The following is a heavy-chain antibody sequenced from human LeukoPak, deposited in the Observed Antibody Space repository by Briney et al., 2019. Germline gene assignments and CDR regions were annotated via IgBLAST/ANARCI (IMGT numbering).Heavy chain of an antibody. D-gene: IGHD3-10*01. V-gene: IGHV3-66*01. CDR3: AAGELLNG. CDR2: IFSHGET. Sequence: PGGSLRLSCAASGFTVGNNYMNWVRQAPGKGLEWVSLIFSHGETSYADSVKGRFTISRDNSKNTLYLQMNGLRAEDTAVYYCAAGELLNGWGQGTLVTVSS. J-gene: IGHJ4*02. CDR1: GFTVGNNY.